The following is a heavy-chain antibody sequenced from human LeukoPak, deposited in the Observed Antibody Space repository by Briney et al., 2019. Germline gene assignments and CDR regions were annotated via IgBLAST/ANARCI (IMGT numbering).Heavy chain of an antibody. CDR2: IYYSATA. J-gene: IGHJ4*02. V-gene: IGHV4-39*01. D-gene: IGHD3-22*01. Sequence: WIGSIYYSATAYYNPSLKSRVTISVDTSKNQFSLKLSSVTAAATAVYYCATNYDSSGPIDYWGQGTLVTVSS. CDR3: ATNYDSSGPIDY.